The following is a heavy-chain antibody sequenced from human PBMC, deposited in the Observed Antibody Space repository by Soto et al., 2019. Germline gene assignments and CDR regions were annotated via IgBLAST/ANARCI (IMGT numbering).Heavy chain of an antibody. J-gene: IGHJ6*03. CDR1: GGSISSYY. V-gene: IGHV4-59*01. CDR2: IYYSGST. CDR3: ARGRGYYYYMDV. Sequence: SETLSLTCTVSGGSISSYYWSWIRQPPGKGLEWIGYIYYSGSTNYNPSLKSRVTISVDTSKNQFSLKLSSVTAADTAVYYCARGRGYYYYMDVWGKGTTVTVSS.